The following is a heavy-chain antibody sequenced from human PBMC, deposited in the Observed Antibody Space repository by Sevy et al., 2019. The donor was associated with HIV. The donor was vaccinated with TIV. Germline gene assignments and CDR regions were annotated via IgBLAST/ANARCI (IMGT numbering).Heavy chain of an antibody. J-gene: IGHJ4*02. Sequence: GGSLRLSCAASGFTFSDYYMSWIRQAPGKGLEWVSYISSSSSYTNYADSVKGRFTISRDNAKNSLYLQMNSLRAEDTAVYYCASGANYYDSSGYYYAWGQGTLVTVSS. CDR2: ISSSSSYT. CDR1: GFTFSDYY. V-gene: IGHV3-11*06. D-gene: IGHD3-22*01. CDR3: ASGANYYDSSGYYYA.